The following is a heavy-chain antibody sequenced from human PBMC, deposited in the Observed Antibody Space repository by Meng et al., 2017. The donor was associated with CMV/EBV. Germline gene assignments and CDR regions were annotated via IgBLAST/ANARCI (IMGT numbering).Heavy chain of an antibody. CDR3: ARNQPSRGCSHFDY. D-gene: IGHD3-22*01. V-gene: IGHV1-69*12. J-gene: IGHJ4*02. CDR1: GGTFSSYA. CDR2: IIPIFGTA. Sequence: QVQLVQGGAEVNKTGSAVKVSCKASGGTFSSYAISWVRQAPGQGLEWMGGIIPIFGTANYAQKCQGRVTITADESTSTAYMELSSLRSEDTAVYYCARNQPSRGCSHFDYWGQGTLVTVSS.